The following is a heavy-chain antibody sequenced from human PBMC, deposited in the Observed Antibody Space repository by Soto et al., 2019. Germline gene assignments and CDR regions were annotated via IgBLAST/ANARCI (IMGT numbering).Heavy chain of an antibody. CDR1: GYTFTSYP. CDR2: IKAGNGGT. V-gene: IGHV1-3*01. CDR3: ATDRGGYCSGGSCSEAWFDP. D-gene: IGHD2-15*01. J-gene: IGHJ5*02. Sequence: ASVKVSCKASGYTFTSYPMNWLRQAPGQRPEWMGWIKAGNGGTKYSQKFQGRVSITRDTSASTAYMQLSRLRFEDTAVYYCATDRGGYCSGGSCSEAWFDPWGQGTLVTVSS.